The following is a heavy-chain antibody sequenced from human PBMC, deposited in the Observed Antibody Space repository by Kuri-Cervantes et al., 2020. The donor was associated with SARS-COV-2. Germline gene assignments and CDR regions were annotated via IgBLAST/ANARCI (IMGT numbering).Heavy chain of an antibody. V-gene: IGHV6-1*01. CDR1: GDSVSSNSAA. Sequence: SCAISGDSVSSNSAAWNWIRQSPSRGLEWLGRTYYRSKWYNDYAVSVKSRITINPDTSKNQFSLQLSSVTAADTAVYYCARRAPAASYYYYYGMDVWGQGTTVTVSS. D-gene: IGHD2-2*01. J-gene: IGHJ6*02. CDR2: TYYRSKWYN. CDR3: ARRAPAASYYYYYGMDV.